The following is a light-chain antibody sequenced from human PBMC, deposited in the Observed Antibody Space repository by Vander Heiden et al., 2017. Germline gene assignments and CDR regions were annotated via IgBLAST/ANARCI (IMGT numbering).Light chain of an antibody. CDR3: QQYYNLPIT. J-gene: IGKJ5*01. CDR1: QDISND. Sequence: IQMTQSPSLPSASVGDRVTITCLASQDISNDLSWYQQKPGKAPKLLIYDASNLETGVPSRFSGSGSGTDFTFTISSLQPEDIATYYCQQYYNLPITFGQGTRVEIK. V-gene: IGKV1-33*01. CDR2: DAS.